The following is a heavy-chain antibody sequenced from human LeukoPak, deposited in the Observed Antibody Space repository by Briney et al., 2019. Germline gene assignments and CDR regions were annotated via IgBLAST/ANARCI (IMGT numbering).Heavy chain of an antibody. V-gene: IGHV3-11*01. CDR2: ISSSGSTI. CDR1: GFTFSDYY. D-gene: IGHD2-2*01. Sequence: GGSLSLSCAASGFTFSDYYMSWIRQAPGKGLEWVSYISSSGSTIDYADSVKGRFTIFRDNAKNSLYLQMNSLRAEDTAVYYCARSIPAGNRRWGQGTLVTVSS. J-gene: IGHJ4*02. CDR3: ARSIPAGNRR.